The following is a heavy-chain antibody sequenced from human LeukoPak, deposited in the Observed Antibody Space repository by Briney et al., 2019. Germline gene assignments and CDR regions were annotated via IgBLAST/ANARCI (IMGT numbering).Heavy chain of an antibody. CDR2: INPNSGDT. CDR3: ARGGLRIMVYRLYYMDV. D-gene: IGHD2-8*01. V-gene: IGHV1-2*02. Sequence: GASVKVSCKASGYSFTGYYMHWVRQAPGQGLEWMGWINPNSGDTKYAQKFQGRVTMTRDTSISTAYMGLTRLRSDDTAVYYCARGGLRIMVYRLYYMDVWGKGTTVTVSS. J-gene: IGHJ6*03. CDR1: GYSFTGYY.